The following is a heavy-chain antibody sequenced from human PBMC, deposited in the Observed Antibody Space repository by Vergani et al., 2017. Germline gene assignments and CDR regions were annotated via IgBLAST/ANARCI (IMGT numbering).Heavy chain of an antibody. D-gene: IGHD2-8*02. CDR2: IDEYGNRA. Sequence: EVQLVESGGGSVQSGGSLRLSCVASGFSFNTYWMHWVRQVPGKGLMWVARIDEYGNRATYGDFETGRFTISRDNAKNTAFLQMNNLRADDAGVYYCVRTEYCTGIACNTRFDSWGQGALVTVSS. V-gene: IGHV3-74*03. CDR1: GFSFNTYW. J-gene: IGHJ5*01. CDR3: VRTEYCTGIACNTRFDS.